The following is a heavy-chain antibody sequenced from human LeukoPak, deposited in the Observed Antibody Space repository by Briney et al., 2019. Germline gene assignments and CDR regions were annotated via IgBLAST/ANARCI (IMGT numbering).Heavy chain of an antibody. Sequence: PGGSLRLSCAASGFTFTSYSMNWVRQAPGKGLEWISYISSSSSTIYYADSVKGRFTISRDNARNSLYLQMNSLRAEDTAVYYCAKVGIAWEPPDEGSWGQGTLVTVSS. D-gene: IGHD1-26*01. CDR3: AKVGIAWEPPDEGS. J-gene: IGHJ5*02. CDR1: GFTFTSYS. V-gene: IGHV3-48*01. CDR2: ISSSSSTI.